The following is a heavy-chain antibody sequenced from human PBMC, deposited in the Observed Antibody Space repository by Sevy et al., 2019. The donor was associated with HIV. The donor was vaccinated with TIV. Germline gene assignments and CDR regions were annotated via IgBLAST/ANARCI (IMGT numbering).Heavy chain of an antibody. CDR2: IYYSGST. V-gene: IGHV4-59*01. CDR1: GGSISSYY. D-gene: IGHD6-19*01. CDR3: ARVFPGYSSGWYYFDY. J-gene: IGHJ4*02. Sequence: SETLSLTCTVSGGSISSYYWIWIQQPPGKGLEWIGYIYYSGSTNYNPSLKSRVTISVDTSKNQFSLKLSSVTAADTAVYYCARVFPGYSSGWYYFDYWGQGTLVTVSS.